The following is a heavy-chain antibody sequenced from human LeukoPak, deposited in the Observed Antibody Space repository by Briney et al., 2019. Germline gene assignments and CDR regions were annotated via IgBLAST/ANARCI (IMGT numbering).Heavy chain of an antibody. CDR1: GLIVSTEY. CDR3: ARALYDILTGYSVYYMDV. J-gene: IGHJ6*03. V-gene: IGHV3-53*01. CDR2: IYSGGST. Sequence: PGGSLRLSCAASGLIVSTEYMNWVRQAPGKGLEWVSIIYSGGSTHYADSVKGRFTISRDNSKNTLYLQMNSLRAEDTAVYYCARALYDILTGYSVYYMDVWGKGTTVTVSS. D-gene: IGHD3-9*01.